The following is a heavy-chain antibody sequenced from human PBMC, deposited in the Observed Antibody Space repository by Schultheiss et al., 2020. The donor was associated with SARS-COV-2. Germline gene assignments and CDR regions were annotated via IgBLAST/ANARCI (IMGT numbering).Heavy chain of an antibody. CDR1: GYTFTSYG. Sequence: ASVKVSCKASGYTFTSYGISWVRQAPGQGLEWMGWMNPNSGGTNYAQKFQGWVTMTRDTSTSTVYMELSSLRSEDKAVYYCARAIDYINGPWGQGTLVTVSS. J-gene: IGHJ5*02. CDR2: MNPNSGGT. CDR3: ARAIDYINGP. V-gene: IGHV1-2*04. D-gene: IGHD4-11*01.